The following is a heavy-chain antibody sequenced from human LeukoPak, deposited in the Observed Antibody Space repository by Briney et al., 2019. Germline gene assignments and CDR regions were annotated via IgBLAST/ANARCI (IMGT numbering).Heavy chain of an antibody. V-gene: IGHV3-15*01. CDR1: GFSFSHAW. CDR3: ARGSSGSYAYYFDY. CDR2: IKHQYSGGAT. Sequence: GGSLRLSCVASGFSFSHAWMSWVRQAPGKGLEWVGHIKHQYSGGATDYAAPVKGRFTISRDDSKNTVYLQMNSLRAEDTAVYYCARGSSGSYAYYFDYWGQGTLVTVSS. J-gene: IGHJ4*02. D-gene: IGHD1-26*01.